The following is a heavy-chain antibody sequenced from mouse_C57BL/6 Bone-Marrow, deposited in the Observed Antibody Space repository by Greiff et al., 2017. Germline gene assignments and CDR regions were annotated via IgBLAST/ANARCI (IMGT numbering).Heavy chain of an antibody. D-gene: IGHD1-1*01. CDR3: ARRDYYGSSWYYAMDY. J-gene: IGHJ4*01. Sequence: VQLKQSGPVLVKPGASVKMSCKASGYTFTDYYMNWVKQSHGKSLEWIGVINPYNGGTSYNQKFKGKATLTVDKSSSTAYMELNSLTSEDSAVYYCARRDYYGSSWYYAMDYWGQGTSVTVSS. V-gene: IGHV1-19*01. CDR2: INPYNGGT. CDR1: GYTFTDYY.